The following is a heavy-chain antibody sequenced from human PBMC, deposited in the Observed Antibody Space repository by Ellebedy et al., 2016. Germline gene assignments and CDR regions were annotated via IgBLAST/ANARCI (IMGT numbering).Heavy chain of an antibody. CDR1: GYSFTSYW. J-gene: IGHJ4*02. V-gene: IGHV5-51*01. Sequence: GESLKISCKGSGYSFTSYWIGWVRQMPGKGLEWMGIICPGDSDTRYSPSFQGQVTISADKSISTAYLQWSSLKASDTAMYYCARIPYYYESSGPRFLDYWGQGTLVTVSS. CDR2: ICPGDSDT. D-gene: IGHD3-22*01. CDR3: ARIPYYYESSGPRFLDY.